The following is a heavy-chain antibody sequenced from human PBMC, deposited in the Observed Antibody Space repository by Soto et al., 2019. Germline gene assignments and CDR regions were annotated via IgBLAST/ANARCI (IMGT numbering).Heavy chain of an antibody. CDR1: GFTFDDYA. D-gene: IGHD2-2*01. Sequence: EVQLVESGGVVVQPGGSLRLSCAASGFTFDDYAMHWVRQAPGKGLEWVSLISWDGGSTYYADSVKGRFTISRDNSKNSLYLQMNSLRAEDTALYYCAKDIGVVVPAAYYGMDVWGQGTTVTVSS. CDR3: AKDIGVVVPAAYYGMDV. V-gene: IGHV3-43D*04. J-gene: IGHJ6*02. CDR2: ISWDGGST.